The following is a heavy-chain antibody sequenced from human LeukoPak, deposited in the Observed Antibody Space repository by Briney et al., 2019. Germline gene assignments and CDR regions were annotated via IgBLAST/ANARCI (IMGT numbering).Heavy chain of an antibody. D-gene: IGHD6-13*01. V-gene: IGHV3-23*01. CDR3: AKDKDSSSWSRTFDY. J-gene: IGHJ4*02. CDR2: LSGSGGSA. Sequence: GGSLRLSCAASGFTFSSYAMSWVRQAPGKGLEWVSGLSGSGGSAYYADSVKGRFIISRDNSKNTLYLQMNSLRAEDTAVYYCAKDKDSSSWSRTFDYWGQGTLVTVSS. CDR1: GFTFSSYA.